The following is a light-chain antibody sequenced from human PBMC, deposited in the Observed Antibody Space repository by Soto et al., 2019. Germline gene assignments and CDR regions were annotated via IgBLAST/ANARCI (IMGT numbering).Light chain of an antibody. V-gene: IGKV1-33*01. CDR2: DAS. Sequence: DIQMTQSPSSLSASVGDRVTITCQASQDISNYLNWYQQKPGKAPKLLIYDASNLETGVPSRFSRSGSGTDFTCTISSLQPEDIATYYCQQYDHLPSFGPGTKVDIK. J-gene: IGKJ3*01. CDR1: QDISNY. CDR3: QQYDHLPS.